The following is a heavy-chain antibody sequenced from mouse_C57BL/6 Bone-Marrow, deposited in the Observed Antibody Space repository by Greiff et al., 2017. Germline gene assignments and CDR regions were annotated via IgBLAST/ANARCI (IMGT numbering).Heavy chain of an antibody. CDR2: INPRHGGT. CDR3: ARWEAGTRFYY. J-gene: IGHJ2*01. D-gene: IGHD4-1*01. CDR1: RYTFTSYW. V-gene: IGHV1-53*01. Sequence: QVQLQQPGTDLVKPGASVKLSCKASRYTFTSYWMHWLKQRPGQGLSWIGNINPRHGGTNANEKFNSKATRTVDKSCSTGYMQLSGLTAEDSAVYYCARWEAGTRFYYRGQGRTL.